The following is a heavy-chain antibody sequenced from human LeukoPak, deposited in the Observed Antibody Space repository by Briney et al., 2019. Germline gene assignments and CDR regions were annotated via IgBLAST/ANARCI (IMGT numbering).Heavy chain of an antibody. D-gene: IGHD3-10*01. CDR1: GSTFSNYA. CDR2: IRGSGHST. Sequence: GGSLRLSCAASGSTFSNYAMSWVRQAPGKGLEWVSSIRGSGHSTYYADSVKGRFTISRDNSKNTLYLQMNSLRAEDTAVYYCAKDYSSGSPEYFHHWGQGTLVTVSS. V-gene: IGHV3-23*01. J-gene: IGHJ1*01. CDR3: AKDYSSGSPEYFHH.